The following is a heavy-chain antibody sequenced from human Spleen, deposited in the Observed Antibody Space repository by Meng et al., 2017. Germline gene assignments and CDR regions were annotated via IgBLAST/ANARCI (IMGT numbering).Heavy chain of an antibody. Sequence: GESLKISCAASGFTFTNYAMTWVRQAPGKGLEWVSAISGSGGRTHYADSVKGRFAISRDNSKNTLYLQMNSLRADDTAVYYCAKDGKYYYDSSGSNFDHWGQGTLVTVSS. CDR1: GFTFTNYA. CDR3: AKDGKYYYDSSGSNFDH. J-gene: IGHJ4*02. D-gene: IGHD3-22*01. V-gene: IGHV3-23*01. CDR2: ISGSGGRT.